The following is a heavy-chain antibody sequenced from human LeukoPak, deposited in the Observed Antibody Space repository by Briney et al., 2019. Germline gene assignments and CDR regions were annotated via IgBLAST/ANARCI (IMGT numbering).Heavy chain of an antibody. CDR2: IYPGDSDT. Sequence: GESLKISCKGSGYSFTSYWIGWVRQMPGKGLEWMGIIYPGDSDTRYSPSFQGQVTISADKSISTAYLQWSSLKASGTAMYYCARTLYYDSSGYYGYLHWGQGTLVTVSS. CDR1: GYSFTSYW. D-gene: IGHD3-22*01. J-gene: IGHJ1*01. V-gene: IGHV5-51*01. CDR3: ARTLYYDSSGYYGYLH.